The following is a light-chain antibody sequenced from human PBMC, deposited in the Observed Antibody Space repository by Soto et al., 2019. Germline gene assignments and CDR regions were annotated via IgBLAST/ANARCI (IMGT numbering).Light chain of an antibody. Sequence: DIQMTQSPATLSASVGDRVTVTCRASQSISRWLAWYQQKPGKAPKLLIFDASNLEGGVPSRFSGSGSGTEFTLTISSLQPDDFATYYCQQYVSYSPAGKTFGQGTKVEVK. J-gene: IGKJ1*01. CDR3: QQYVSYSPAGKT. CDR2: DAS. V-gene: IGKV1-5*01. CDR1: QSISRW.